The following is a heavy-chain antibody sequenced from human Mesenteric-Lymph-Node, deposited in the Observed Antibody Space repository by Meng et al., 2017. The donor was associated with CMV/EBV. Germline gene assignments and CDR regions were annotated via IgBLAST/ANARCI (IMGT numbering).Heavy chain of an antibody. Sequence: GESLKISCAASGFTVSSNYMSWVRQAPGKGLEWVSVIYSGGSTYYADSVKGRFTISRDNSKNTLYLQMNSLRAEDTAVYYCAKDYYDSSGYYLRAGAFDIWGQGTMVTVSS. V-gene: IGHV3-53*01. CDR3: AKDYYDSSGYYLRAGAFDI. J-gene: IGHJ3*02. CDR2: IYSGGST. CDR1: GFTVSSNY. D-gene: IGHD3-22*01.